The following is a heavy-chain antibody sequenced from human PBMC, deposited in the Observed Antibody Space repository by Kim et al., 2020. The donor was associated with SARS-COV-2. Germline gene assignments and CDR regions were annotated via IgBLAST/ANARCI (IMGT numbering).Heavy chain of an antibody. D-gene: IGHD4-4*01. Sequence: PEFVKGRLTISRDNAKNSLYRQINSLSAEETAVYYCAREGKTYRFFDYWGQGTLVTVSS. CDR3: AREGKTYRFFDY. V-gene: IGHV3-11*04. J-gene: IGHJ4*02.